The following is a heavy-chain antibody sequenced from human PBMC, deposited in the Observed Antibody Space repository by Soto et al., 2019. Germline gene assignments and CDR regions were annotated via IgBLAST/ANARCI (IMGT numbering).Heavy chain of an antibody. Sequence: EVQLVESGGGLVQPGRSLRLSCAASGFPFDDYAMHWVRQAPGKGLEWVSGISWNSGSIGYADSVKGRFTISRDNAKNSLYLQMNSLRAEDTALYYCAKDIFPWGRYRHFDYWGQGTLVTVSS. J-gene: IGHJ4*02. CDR2: ISWNSGSI. V-gene: IGHV3-9*01. CDR1: GFPFDDYA. D-gene: IGHD3-16*02. CDR3: AKDIFPWGRYRHFDY.